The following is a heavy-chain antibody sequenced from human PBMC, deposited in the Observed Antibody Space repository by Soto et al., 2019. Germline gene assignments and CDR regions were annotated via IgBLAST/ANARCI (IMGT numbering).Heavy chain of an antibody. J-gene: IGHJ4*02. CDR2: IDPSDSYI. CDR1: GYKSTNYW. D-gene: IGHD2-8*01. Sequence: PGESLNISCKGSGYKSTNYWLSWVRQTPGKGLEWMGRIDPSDSYINYSPSFRGHVTISIDESISTAHLQWSSLKASDTAAYYCAVGTAESAYGYFDYWGQGTLVTVSS. CDR3: AVGTAESAYGYFDY. V-gene: IGHV5-10-1*01.